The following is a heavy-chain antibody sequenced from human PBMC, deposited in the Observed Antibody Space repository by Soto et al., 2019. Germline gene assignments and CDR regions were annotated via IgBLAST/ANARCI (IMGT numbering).Heavy chain of an antibody. CDR3: VGVSLTGS. D-gene: IGHD3-9*01. Sequence: EVHLVDSGGGLVQPGGSLRLSCVASGFPFSSYWMSWVRQAPGKGLEWVANIKEDGSDKYYVDSVKGRFTISRDNAKNSLYLQMNSLIVEDTAVYYCVGVSLTGSWGQGTLVAVSS. CDR2: IKEDGSDK. CDR1: GFPFSSYW. V-gene: IGHV3-7*01. J-gene: IGHJ5*02.